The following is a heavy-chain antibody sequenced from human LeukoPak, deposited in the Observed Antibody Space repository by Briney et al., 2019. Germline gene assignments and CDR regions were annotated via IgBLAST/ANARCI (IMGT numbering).Heavy chain of an antibody. CDR2: IKSKAAIYAT. J-gene: IGHJ4*02. CDR3: TTYGDYAPGSDY. CDR1: GFTFSGSA. D-gene: IGHD4-17*01. V-gene: IGHV3-73*01. Sequence: GGSLRLSCAASGFTFSGSAIHWVRQTSGKGLEWVGRIKSKAAIYATAYAASVKGRFTISRDDSENTAYLQMNSLKTEDTAVYYCTTYGDYAPGSDYWGQGTLVTVSS.